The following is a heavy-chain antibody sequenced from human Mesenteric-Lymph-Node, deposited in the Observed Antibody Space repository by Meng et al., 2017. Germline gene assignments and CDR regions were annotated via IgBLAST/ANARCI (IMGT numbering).Heavy chain of an antibody. CDR3: AKSSLHAGTLYFDS. CDR2: VNAASGNT. CDR1: GYSFTTYG. D-gene: IGHD2-21*02. V-gene: IGHV1-3*01. Sequence: QVQLVQSGAEVKNPGAFVKVSCKTSGYSFTTYGIHWVRQAPGQSLEWMGWVNAASGNTRYSQKFQDRVTINRDTSASSAYMEVSSLRSEDTAVYYCAKSSLHAGTLYFDSWGQGTLVTVSS. J-gene: IGHJ4*02.